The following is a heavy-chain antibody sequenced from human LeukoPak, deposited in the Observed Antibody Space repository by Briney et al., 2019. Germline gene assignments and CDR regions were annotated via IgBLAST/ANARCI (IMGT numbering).Heavy chain of an antibody. Sequence: GGSLRLSCAASGFTFSSYGMHWVRQAPGKGLEWVAVIWYDGSNKYYADSVKGRFTISRDNSKNTLYLQMNSLRAEDTAVYYCARDRWRNWFDPWGQGTLVTVSS. CDR1: GFTFSSYG. J-gene: IGHJ5*02. D-gene: IGHD5-24*01. CDR2: IWYDGSNK. CDR3: ARDRWRNWFDP. V-gene: IGHV3-33*01.